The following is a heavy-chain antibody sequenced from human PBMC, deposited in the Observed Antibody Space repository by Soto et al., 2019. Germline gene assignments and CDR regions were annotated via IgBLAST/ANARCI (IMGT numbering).Heavy chain of an antibody. Sequence: GKGLEWVAVVSYDASNKMYADSVKGRFTISRDNFRNMVFLQMSSLSAEDTAIYYCARGGENNFWSGFPDYWGQGTLVTVSS. J-gene: IGHJ4*02. V-gene: IGHV3-30-3*01. CDR3: ARGGENNFWSGFPDY. CDR2: VSYDASNK. D-gene: IGHD3-3*01.